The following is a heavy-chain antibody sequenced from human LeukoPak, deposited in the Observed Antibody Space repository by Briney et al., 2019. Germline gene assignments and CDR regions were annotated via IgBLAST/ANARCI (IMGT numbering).Heavy chain of an antibody. V-gene: IGHV3-23*01. J-gene: IGHJ4*02. CDR3: AKDFRWSGYPGAFDY. CDR1: GFTFSSSA. Sequence: GGSLRLSCAASGFTFSSSAMYWVRQAPGKGLEWVSAISGSGGSTYYADSVKGRFTISRDNSKNTLYLQMNSLRAEDTAVYYCAKDFRWSGYPGAFDYWGQGTLVTVSS. D-gene: IGHD3-3*01. CDR2: ISGSGGST.